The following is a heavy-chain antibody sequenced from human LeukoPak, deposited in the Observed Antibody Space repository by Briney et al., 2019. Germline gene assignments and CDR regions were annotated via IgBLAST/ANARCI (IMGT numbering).Heavy chain of an antibody. J-gene: IGHJ5*02. D-gene: IGHD2-2*01. CDR2: INHSGST. Sequence: PSETLSLTCAVYGGSFSGYYWSWIRQPPGKGLEWIGEINHSGSTNYNPSLKSRVTISVDTSKNQFSLKLSSVTAADTAVYYCARRWYQLGDWFDPWGQGTLVTVSS. V-gene: IGHV4-34*01. CDR1: GGSFSGYY. CDR3: ARRWYQLGDWFDP.